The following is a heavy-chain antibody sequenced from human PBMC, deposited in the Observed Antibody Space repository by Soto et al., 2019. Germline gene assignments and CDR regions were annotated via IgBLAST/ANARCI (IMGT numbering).Heavy chain of an antibody. Sequence: QVQLVQSGAEVKKPGSSVKVSCKASGGTFSSYAISWVRQAPGQGLEWMGGIIPLFGTANYAQKFQGRVTITADESTSTAYMELSSLRSEDTAVYYCASYLATTSYYDSSGYYSYYFDYWGQGTLVTVSS. J-gene: IGHJ4*02. CDR3: ASYLATTSYYDSSGYYSYYFDY. CDR1: GGTFSSYA. CDR2: IIPLFGTA. V-gene: IGHV1-69*01. D-gene: IGHD3-22*01.